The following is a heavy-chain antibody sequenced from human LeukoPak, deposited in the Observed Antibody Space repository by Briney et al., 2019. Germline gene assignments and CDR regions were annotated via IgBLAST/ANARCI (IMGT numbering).Heavy chain of an antibody. CDR2: IYTSGST. V-gene: IGHV4-61*02. CDR1: GGSISSGSYY. J-gene: IGHJ6*03. CDR3: ARDGTRRYMDV. Sequence: PSQTLSLTCTVSGGSISSGSYYWSWIRQPAGKGLEWIGRIYTSGSTYYNPSLKSRVTISVDTSKNQFSLKLSSVTAADTAVYYCARDGTRRYMDVWGKGTTVTVSS. D-gene: IGHD1-14*01.